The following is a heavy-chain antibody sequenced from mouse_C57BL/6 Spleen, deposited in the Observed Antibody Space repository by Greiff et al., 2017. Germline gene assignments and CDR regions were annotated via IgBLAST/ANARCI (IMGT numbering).Heavy chain of an antibody. J-gene: IGHJ3*01. V-gene: IGHV5-17*01. Sequence: VQLQQSGGGLVKPGGSLKLSCAASGFTFSDYGMHWVRQAPEKGLEWVAYISSGSSTIDYADPVKGRFTISRDNAKNTLFLQMTSLRSEDTAMYCCARTGVTTRAWFAYWGQGTLVTVSA. D-gene: IGHD2-2*01. CDR2: ISSGSSTI. CDR3: ARTGVTTRAWFAY. CDR1: GFTFSDYG.